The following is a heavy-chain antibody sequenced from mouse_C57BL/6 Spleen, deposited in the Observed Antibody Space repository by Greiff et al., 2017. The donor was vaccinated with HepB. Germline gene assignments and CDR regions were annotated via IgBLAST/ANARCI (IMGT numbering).Heavy chain of an antibody. CDR2: FYPGSGSI. J-gene: IGHJ2*01. CDR1: GYTFTEYT. CDR3: ARHEDGRIGSRAIYYDYDGRPWFDY. V-gene: IGHV1-62-2*01. Sequence: QVQLQQSGAELVKPGASVKLSCKASGYTFTEYTIHWVKQRSGQGLEWIGWFYPGSGSIKYNEKFKDKATLTADKSSSTVYMELSRLTAEDSAVYFCARHEDGRIGSRAIYYDYDGRPWFDYWGQGTTLTVSS. D-gene: IGHD2-4*01.